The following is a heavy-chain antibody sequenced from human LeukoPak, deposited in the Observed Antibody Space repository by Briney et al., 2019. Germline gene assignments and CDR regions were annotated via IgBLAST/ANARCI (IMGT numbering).Heavy chain of an antibody. CDR2: INHSGST. D-gene: IGHD3-10*01. CDR1: GGSFSGYY. Sequence: SETLSLICAVYGGSFSGYYWSWIRQPPGRGLEWIGEINHSGSTNYNPSLKSRVTISVDTSKNQFSLKLSSVTAADTAVYYCARGGHYYGSGTNFDYWGQGTLVTVSS. CDR3: ARGGHYYGSGTNFDY. V-gene: IGHV4-34*01. J-gene: IGHJ4*02.